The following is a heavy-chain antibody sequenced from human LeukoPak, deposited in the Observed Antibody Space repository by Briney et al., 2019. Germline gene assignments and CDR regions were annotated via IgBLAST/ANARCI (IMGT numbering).Heavy chain of an antibody. D-gene: IGHD2-2*01. Sequence: AASVKASCKASGGTFSSYAISWVRQAPGQGLEWMGGIIPIFGTANYAQKFQGRVTITTDESTSTAYMELSSLRSEDTAVYYCAGSSTSFNKGYYYYYMDVWGKGTTVTVSS. CDR2: IIPIFGTA. CDR3: AGSSTSFNKGYYYYYMDV. V-gene: IGHV1-69*05. J-gene: IGHJ6*03. CDR1: GGTFSSYA.